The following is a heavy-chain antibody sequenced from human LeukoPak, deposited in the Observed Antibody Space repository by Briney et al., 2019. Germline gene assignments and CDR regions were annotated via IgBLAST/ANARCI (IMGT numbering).Heavy chain of an antibody. CDR2: IYPGDSDT. J-gene: IGHJ4*02. CDR3: ARHDRQQDETPFDY. D-gene: IGHD5-18*01. CDR1: GYSFTSYW. Sequence: GESLEISCKGSGYSFTSYWIGWVRQLPGKGLEWMGIIYPGDSDTRYSPSFQGQVTISADKSISTAYLQWSSLKASDTAMYYCARHDRQQDETPFDYWGQGTLVTVSS. V-gene: IGHV5-51*01.